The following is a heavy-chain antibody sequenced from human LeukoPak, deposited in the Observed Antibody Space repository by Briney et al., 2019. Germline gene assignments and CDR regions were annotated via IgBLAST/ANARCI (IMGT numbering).Heavy chain of an antibody. CDR2: ISGSGGRT. CDR1: GFTFSSYG. J-gene: IGHJ5*02. CDR3: ARGRYCSSTSCYPATFDP. V-gene: IGHV3-23*01. D-gene: IGHD2-2*01. Sequence: GGSLRLSCAASGFTFSSYGMSWVRQAPGKGLEWVSGISGSGGRTYFADSVKGRFTISRDNAKNSLYLQMNSLRAEDTAVYYCARGRYCSSTSCYPATFDPWGQGTLVTVSS.